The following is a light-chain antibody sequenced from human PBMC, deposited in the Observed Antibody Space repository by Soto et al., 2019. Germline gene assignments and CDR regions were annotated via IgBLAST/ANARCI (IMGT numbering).Light chain of an antibody. V-gene: IGKV3-20*01. CDR1: RSVSSSY. J-gene: IGKJ4*01. CDR2: GAS. CDR3: HQYDSSPLT. Sequence: EIVLTQSPGTLSLSPGERATLSCRASRSVSSSYLAWYQQKPGQAPRLLIYGASSRATGIPDRFSGSGSGTDFTITISRLEPEDFSVYYCHQYDSSPLTFGGGPKVEIK.